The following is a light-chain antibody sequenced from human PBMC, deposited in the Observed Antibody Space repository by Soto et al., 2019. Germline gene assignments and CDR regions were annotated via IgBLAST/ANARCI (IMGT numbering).Light chain of an antibody. V-gene: IGLV2-14*01. Sequence: QSALTQPASVSGSPGQSITISCTGTSSDVGGYNYVSWYQQHPGKAPKLMIYAVTDRPSGVSSRFSGSKSGNTASLTISGLQAEDEADYYCSSYTSRSNLFATGTKVTVL. CDR2: AVT. J-gene: IGLJ1*01. CDR1: SSDVGGYNY. CDR3: SSYTSRSNL.